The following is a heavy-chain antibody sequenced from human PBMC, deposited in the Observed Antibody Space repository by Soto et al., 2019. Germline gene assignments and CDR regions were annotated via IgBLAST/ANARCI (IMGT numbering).Heavy chain of an antibody. V-gene: IGHV4-61*01. CDR3: ARVRARSGKHCFDS. CDR2: MYYSVST. J-gene: IGHJ4*01. CDR1: GGSVSIGSYY. D-gene: IGHD1-1*01. Sequence: SETLSLTCPVSGGSVSIGSYYWHWLLQPPGKGLEWIGHMYYSVSTNYNPSLKTRLTISVDTSKNQFSLNLSSVTAADTGVYYCARVRARSGKHCFDSLAEGTIVTVSP.